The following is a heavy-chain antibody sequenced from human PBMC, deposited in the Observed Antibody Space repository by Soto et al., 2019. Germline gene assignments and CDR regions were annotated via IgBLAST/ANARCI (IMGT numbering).Heavy chain of an antibody. Sequence: GSLRLSCAASGFNFSDHYMNWVRQAPGKGLEWVSYISGSSRYTNFADSVKGRFTISRDNAKNSLYLQMNSLRVEDTAVYYCARHTSGWHYYDYWGQGTPVTVSS. J-gene: IGHJ4*02. CDR3: ARHTSGWHYYDY. V-gene: IGHV3-11*06. D-gene: IGHD6-19*01. CDR1: GFNFSDHY. CDR2: ISGSSRYT.